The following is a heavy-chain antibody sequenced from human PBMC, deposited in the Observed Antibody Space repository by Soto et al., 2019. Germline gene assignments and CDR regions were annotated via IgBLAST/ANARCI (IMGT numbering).Heavy chain of an antibody. J-gene: IGHJ4*02. CDR1: GLTFTSSA. CDR2: IVVGSGNT. D-gene: IGHD3-9*01. Sequence: ASVKVFCKDYGLTFTSSAVQWVSQARGQGLEWIGWIVVGSGNTNDAQKFQERVTITRDMSTSTAYMELSSLRSEDTAVYYCAAGLRYFDWLSSPSPRDYWGQGTLVTVSS. V-gene: IGHV1-58*01. CDR3: AAGLRYFDWLSSPSPRDY.